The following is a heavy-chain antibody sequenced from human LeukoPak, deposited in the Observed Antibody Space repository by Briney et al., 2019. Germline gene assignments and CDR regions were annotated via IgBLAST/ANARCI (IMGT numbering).Heavy chain of an antibody. CDR3: ARAVFIPNRLDV. CDR1: VFTVSSNY. D-gene: IGHD1-14*01. CDR2: IYSGGST. J-gene: IGHJ6*02. Sequence: PGGSLRLSCAASVFTVSSNYMSWVRQAPGKGLEWVSVIYSGGSTYYADSVKGRFTISRDNSKNTLYLQMNSLRAEDTAVYYCARAVFIPNRLDVWGQGTTVTVSS. V-gene: IGHV3-53*01.